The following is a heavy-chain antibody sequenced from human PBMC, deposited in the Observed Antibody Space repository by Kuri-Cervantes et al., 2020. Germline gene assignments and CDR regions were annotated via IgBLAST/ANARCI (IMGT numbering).Heavy chain of an antibody. J-gene: IGHJ5*02. Sequence: GESLKISCAASGFTFSDYSMNWVRQAPGKGLEWVSFISSSSSTMYYADSVKGRFTISRDNAKNSLYLRMNSLRAEDTAVYYCARDRLARSLDPWGQGTLVTVSS. CDR3: ARDRLARSLDP. CDR2: ISSSSSTM. D-gene: IGHD3-3*02. V-gene: IGHV3-48*01. CDR1: GFTFSDYS.